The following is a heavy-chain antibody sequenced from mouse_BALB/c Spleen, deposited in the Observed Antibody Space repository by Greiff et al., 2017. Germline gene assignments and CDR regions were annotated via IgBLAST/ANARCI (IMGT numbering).Heavy chain of an antibody. CDR1: GFTFSSFG. CDR3: ARSGDGYPYYFDY. Sequence: DVMLVESGGGLVQPGGSRKLSCAASGFTFSSFGMHWVRQAPEKGLEWVAYISSGSSTIYYADTVKGRFTISRDNPKNTLFLQMTSLRSEDTAMYYCARSGDGYPYYFDYWGQGTTLTVSS. D-gene: IGHD2-3*01. V-gene: IGHV5-17*02. J-gene: IGHJ2*01. CDR2: ISSGSSTI.